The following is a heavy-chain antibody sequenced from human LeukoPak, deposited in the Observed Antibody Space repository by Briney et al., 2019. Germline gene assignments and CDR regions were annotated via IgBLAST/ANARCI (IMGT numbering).Heavy chain of an antibody. Sequence: PGGSLRLSCAASGFTFSNSWMHWVRQTPGKGLAWVSRMNSGENMIYYADSVKGRFIISRDNAKNTLYLQMHSLRDEDTAVYYCVTAGQYRFDNWGRGTLVTVSS. CDR3: VTAGQYRFDN. CDR1: GFTFSNSW. CDR2: MNSGENMI. J-gene: IGHJ4*02. V-gene: IGHV3-74*01. D-gene: IGHD5-18*01.